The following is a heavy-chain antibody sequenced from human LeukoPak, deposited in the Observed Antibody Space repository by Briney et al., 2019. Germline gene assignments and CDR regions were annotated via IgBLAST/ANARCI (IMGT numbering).Heavy chain of an antibody. V-gene: IGHV4-34*01. J-gene: IGHJ6*03. D-gene: IGHD6-19*01. CDR3: ASRAAGTHYYYYMDV. CDR2: INHSGGT. CDR1: GGSFSGYY. Sequence: SSETLSLTCAVYGGSFSGYYWSWIRQPPGKGLEGIGEINHSGGTNYNPSLKSRVTISVDTSKNQFSLKLSSVTAADTAVYYCASRAAGTHYYYYMDVWGKGTTVTISS.